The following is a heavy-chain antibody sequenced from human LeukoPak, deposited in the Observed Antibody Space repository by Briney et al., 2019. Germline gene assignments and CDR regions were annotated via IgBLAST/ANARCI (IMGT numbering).Heavy chain of an antibody. CDR1: GFTFISSA. D-gene: IGHD3-22*01. V-gene: IGHV1-58*02. J-gene: IGHJ4*02. CDR2: IVVGSGNT. CDR3: AADPLSYDSSGYYPYWFEY. Sequence: GASVKVSCKASGFTFISSAMQWVRQARGQRLEWIGWIVVGSGNTNYAQKFQERVTITRDMSTSTAYMELSSLRSEDTAVYYCAADPLSYDSSGYYPYWFEYWGQGTLVTVSS.